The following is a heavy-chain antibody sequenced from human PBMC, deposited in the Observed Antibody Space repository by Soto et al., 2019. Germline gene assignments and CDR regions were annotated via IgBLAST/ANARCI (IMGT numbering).Heavy chain of an antibody. CDR3: ARSRSGSYPQDFDY. CDR1: GFTVSSTY. Sequence: QSGGSLRLSCAASGFTVSSTYMSWVRQAPGKGLEWVSVIYSGGSTYYADSVKGRFTISRDNSKNTLYLQMNSLKAEDTAVYYCARSRSGSYPQDFDYWGQGTLVTVSS. V-gene: IGHV3-53*01. J-gene: IGHJ4*02. D-gene: IGHD1-26*01. CDR2: IYSGGST.